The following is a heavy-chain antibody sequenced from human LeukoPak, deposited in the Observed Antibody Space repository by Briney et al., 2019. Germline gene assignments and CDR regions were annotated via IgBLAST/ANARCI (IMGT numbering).Heavy chain of an antibody. D-gene: IGHD3-10*01. CDR1: GFTFSNYD. CDR3: ARAIAMFRGVNHFDY. J-gene: IGHJ4*02. V-gene: IGHV3-13*01. Sequence: GGSLRLSCAASGFTFSNYDMHWVRQVTGKGLEWVSAIGTTGDTYYPGSVKGRFTISRENAKNSLYLQMNSLRAGDTAVYYCARAIAMFRGVNHFDYWGQGTLVAVSS. CDR2: IGTTGDT.